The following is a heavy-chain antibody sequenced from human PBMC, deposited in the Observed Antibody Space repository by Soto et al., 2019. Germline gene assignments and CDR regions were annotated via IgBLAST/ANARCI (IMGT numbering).Heavy chain of an antibody. D-gene: IGHD3-10*01. Sequence: QITLKESGPTLVKPTQTLTLTCTFSGFSLSAVAVGVGWIRRPPGKALEWLALIYWNGHQHYSPSLENTLTITKDTSKNQVVLTMTDMDPVDTATYYGAHTYYTSGTFLDYWGEGTLVAVSS. CDR3: AHTYYTSGTFLDY. CDR1: GFSLSAVAVG. J-gene: IGHJ4*02. V-gene: IGHV2-5*01. CDR2: IYWNGHQ.